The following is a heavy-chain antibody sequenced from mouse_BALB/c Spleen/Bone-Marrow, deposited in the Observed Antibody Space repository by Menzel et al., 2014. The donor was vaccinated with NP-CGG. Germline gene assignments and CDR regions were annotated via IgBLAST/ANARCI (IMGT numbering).Heavy chain of an antibody. CDR1: GFTFSSFG. V-gene: IGHV5-17*02. CDR2: ISSGSTST. Sequence: EVKLVESGGGLVQPGGSRKLSCAASGFTFSSFGMHWVRQAPERGLEWVAYISSGSTSTFYSDTVRGRFTISRDNPKNTLFLQMTSLTSEDTAMYYCARGGNWDDFDVWGAGTTVTVSS. D-gene: IGHD4-1*01. J-gene: IGHJ1*01. CDR3: ARGGNWDDFDV.